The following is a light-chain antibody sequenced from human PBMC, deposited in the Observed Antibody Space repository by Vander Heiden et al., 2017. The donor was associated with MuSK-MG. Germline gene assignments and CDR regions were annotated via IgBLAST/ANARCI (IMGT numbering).Light chain of an antibody. J-gene: IGKJ2*01. CDR2: DAS. Sequence: DVQMTKSQSSVSASVGDRVTITFQASQDISRYLNWYQQKPGKAPKFPLYDASNLETGVPSRFRGSGSGTDFTFTISSLQPAAVGTYYCQQDYNHPYTFGPGTKLEI. CDR1: QDISRY. V-gene: IGKV1-33*01. CDR3: QQDYNHPYT.